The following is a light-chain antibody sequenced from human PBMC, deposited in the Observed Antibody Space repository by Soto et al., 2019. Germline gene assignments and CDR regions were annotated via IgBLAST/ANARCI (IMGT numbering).Light chain of an antibody. V-gene: IGKV1-5*01. CDR1: QSIXSW. CDR3: QQYNSYPYT. Sequence: DIXMTQSPSTLSASVGDRVTITCRASQSIXSWLXWYQQKPGKAPKLLIYDASSLESGVPSRFSGSGSGTEFTLTISSLQPDDFATYYCQQYNSYPYTFGQGTKLEIK. J-gene: IGKJ2*01. CDR2: DAS.